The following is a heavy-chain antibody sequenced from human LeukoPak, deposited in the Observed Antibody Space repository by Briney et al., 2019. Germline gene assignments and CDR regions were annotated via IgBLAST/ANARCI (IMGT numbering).Heavy chain of an antibody. CDR1: GFTFSDNY. D-gene: IGHD1-26*01. V-gene: IGHV3-11*03. CDR3: ARISGSYVFDY. CDR2: ISSSTYT. J-gene: IGHJ4*02. Sequence: PGRSLRLSCPASGFTFSDNYMSWIRQAPGKGLEWISYISSSTYTNYADSVKGRFTISGDNAKNSMYLQMNSLRAEDTAVYYCARISGSYVFDYWGQGTLVTVSS.